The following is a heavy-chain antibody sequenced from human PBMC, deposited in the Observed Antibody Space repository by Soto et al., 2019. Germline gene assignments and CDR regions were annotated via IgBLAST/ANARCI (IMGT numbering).Heavy chain of an antibody. CDR1: GGSISSSSYY. CDR3: ASSSYYYYGMDV. CDR2: IYYSGST. Sequence: QLQLQESGPGLVKPSETLSFTCTVSGGSISSSSYYWGWIRQPPGKGLEWIGSIYYSGSTYYNPSLKSRVTISVDTSKNQFSLKLSSVTAADTAVYYCASSSYYYYGMDVWGQGTTVTVSS. V-gene: IGHV4-39*01. J-gene: IGHJ6*02.